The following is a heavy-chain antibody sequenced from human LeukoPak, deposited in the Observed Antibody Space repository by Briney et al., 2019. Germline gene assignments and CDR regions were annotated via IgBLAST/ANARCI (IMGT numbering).Heavy chain of an antibody. J-gene: IGHJ5*02. CDR3: AKEGSGWYLPGWFDP. CDR2: INSVDDT. D-gene: IGHD6-19*01. Sequence: GESLRLSCAASGFTFIAVDWVRQAPGMGLEWVSTINSVDDTYYSESVKGRFTISRDNSKNTLYLQMNSLRAEDTAVYYCAKEGSGWYLPGWFDPWGQGTLVTVSS. CDR1: GFTFIA. V-gene: IGHV3-23*01.